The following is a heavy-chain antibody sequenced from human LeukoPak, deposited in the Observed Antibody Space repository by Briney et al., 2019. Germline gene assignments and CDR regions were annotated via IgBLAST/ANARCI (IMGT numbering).Heavy chain of an antibody. CDR1: GGTFSSYA. J-gene: IGHJ6*03. CDR2: IIPMFGTA. CDR3: ARARAYDFWSGYKSNYYYYMDV. V-gene: IGHV1-69*01. D-gene: IGHD3-3*01. Sequence: SVKDSCRASGGTFSSYAISWVRQAPGQGLEWMGGIIPMFGTANYAQKIQGRVTITADESTSTAYMELSRLTSEAPGVYYCARARAYDFWSGYKSNYYYYMDVWGKGTTVTVSS.